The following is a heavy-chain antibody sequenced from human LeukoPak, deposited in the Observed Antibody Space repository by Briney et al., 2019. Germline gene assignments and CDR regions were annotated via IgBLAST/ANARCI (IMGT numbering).Heavy chain of an antibody. J-gene: IGHJ3*02. CDR2: ISGSGGGT. CDR1: GFTFSSYA. V-gene: IGHV3-23*01. Sequence: GGSLRLSCAASGFTFSSYAMSWVRQAPGKGLEWVSAISGSGGGTYYADSVKGRFTISRDNSKNTLYLQMNSLRAEDTAVYYCAKALHIVVVMDAFDIWGQGTMVTVSS. CDR3: AKALHIVVVMDAFDI. D-gene: IGHD2-21*01.